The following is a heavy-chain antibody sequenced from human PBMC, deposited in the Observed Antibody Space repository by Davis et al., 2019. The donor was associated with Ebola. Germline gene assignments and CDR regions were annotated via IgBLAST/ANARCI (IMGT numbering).Heavy chain of an antibody. V-gene: IGHV1-2*06. CDR2: INPNSGGT. CDR1: GYTFTGYY. Sequence: ASVKVSCKASGYTFTGYYMHWVRQAPGQGLEWMGRINPNSGGTNYAQKFQGRVTMTRDTSISTAYMELSKLRSDDTAVYYCARDLGVGYCSSTSCPPNWFDPWGQGTLVTVSS. J-gene: IGHJ5*02. D-gene: IGHD2-2*01. CDR3: ARDLGVGYCSSTSCPPNWFDP.